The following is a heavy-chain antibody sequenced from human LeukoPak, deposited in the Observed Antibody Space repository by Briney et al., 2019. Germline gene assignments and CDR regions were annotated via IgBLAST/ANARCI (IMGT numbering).Heavy chain of an antibody. D-gene: IGHD3-16*02. CDR1: GYTFTGYY. CDR3: ARVLYDYVWGSYRAPKTDAFDI. Sequence: ASVKVSCKASGYTFTGYYMHWVRQAPGQGLEWMGCINPNSGGTNYAQKFQGRVTMTRDTCISTAYMELSRLRSDDTAVYYCARVLYDYVWGSYRAPKTDAFDIWGQGTMVTVSS. CDR2: INPNSGGT. V-gene: IGHV1-2*02. J-gene: IGHJ3*02.